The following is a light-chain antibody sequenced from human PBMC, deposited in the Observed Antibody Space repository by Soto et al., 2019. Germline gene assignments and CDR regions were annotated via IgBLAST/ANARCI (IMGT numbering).Light chain of an antibody. CDR2: GAS. CDR1: QSVSNN. V-gene: IGKV3D-15*01. CDR3: QQYSVWPLT. Sequence: EIVLTQSPATLSVSPGERAALSCRASQSVSNNLAWYQQKPGQPPRLLIFGASTRPTGIPARFSGSGSEAEFALTISTLQSEDFAVYYCQQYSVWPLTFGGGTKVEIK. J-gene: IGKJ4*01.